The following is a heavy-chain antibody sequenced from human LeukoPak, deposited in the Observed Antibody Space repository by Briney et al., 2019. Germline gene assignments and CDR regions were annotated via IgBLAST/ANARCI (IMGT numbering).Heavy chain of an antibody. CDR2: ISSSSSYI. D-gene: IGHD6-13*01. CDR3: ARDSSSSRDAFDI. V-gene: IGHV3-21*01. CDR1: GFTFSSYS. J-gene: IGHJ3*02. Sequence: PGGSLRLSCAASGFTFSSYSMNWVRQAPGKGLQWVSSISSSSSYIYYADSVKGRFTISRDNAKNSLYLQMNSLRAEDTAVYYCARDSSSSRDAFDIWGQGTMVTVSS.